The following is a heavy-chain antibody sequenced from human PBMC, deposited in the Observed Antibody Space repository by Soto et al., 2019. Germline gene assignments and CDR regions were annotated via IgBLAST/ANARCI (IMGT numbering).Heavy chain of an antibody. V-gene: IGHV3-23*01. CDR1: GFTFSSYA. D-gene: IGHD5-12*01. Sequence: VQLLESGGGLVQPGGSLRLSCAASGFTFSSYAMSWVRQAPGKGLEWVSAISGSGASTYYADSVKGRFTISRDNSKNTLYLQMNSLRAADTALYYSANAGDIVATIGHFDYWGQGTLVTVYS. J-gene: IGHJ4*02. CDR3: ANAGDIVATIGHFDY. CDR2: ISGSGAST.